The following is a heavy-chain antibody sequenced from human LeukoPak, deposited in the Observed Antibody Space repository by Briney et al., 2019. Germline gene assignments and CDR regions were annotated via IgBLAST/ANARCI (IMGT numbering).Heavy chain of an antibody. D-gene: IGHD4-17*01. J-gene: IGHJ4*02. CDR1: GFTFSSYA. Sequence: GGSLRLSCAASGFTFSSYAMNWVRQAPGKGLEWASVISGAGSSTYYADSVKGRFTISRHNSKNTLYLQMNSLRADDTAVYYCAKGPHDYGDYFDYWGQGTLVTVSS. V-gene: IGHV3-23*01. CDR2: ISGAGSST. CDR3: AKGPHDYGDYFDY.